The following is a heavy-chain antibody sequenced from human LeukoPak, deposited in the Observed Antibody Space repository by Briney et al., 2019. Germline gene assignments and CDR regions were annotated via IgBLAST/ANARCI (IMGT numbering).Heavy chain of an antibody. CDR1: GFTFSSYG. J-gene: IGHJ4*02. Sequence: GGSLRLSCAASGFTFSSYGMHWVRQAPGKGLELVAFIRYDGSNKYYADSVKGRFTISRDNSKNTLYLQMNSLRAEDTAVYYCASDGDYSPFNFDYWGQGTLVTVSS. CDR3: ASDGDYSPFNFDY. D-gene: IGHD4-17*01. V-gene: IGHV3-30*02. CDR2: IRYDGSNK.